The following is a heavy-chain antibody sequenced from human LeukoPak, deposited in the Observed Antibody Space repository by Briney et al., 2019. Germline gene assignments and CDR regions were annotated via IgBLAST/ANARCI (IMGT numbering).Heavy chain of an antibody. CDR2: IYSGGST. Sequence: GGSLRLSCAASGFTVSSNYMSWVRQAPGKGLEWVSVIYSGGSTYYADSVKGRFTIPRDNSKNTLYPQMNSLRAEDTAVYYCAREGLGATMDYWGQGTLVTVSS. CDR1: GFTVSSNY. J-gene: IGHJ4*02. CDR3: AREGLGATMDY. V-gene: IGHV3-66*01. D-gene: IGHD5-12*01.